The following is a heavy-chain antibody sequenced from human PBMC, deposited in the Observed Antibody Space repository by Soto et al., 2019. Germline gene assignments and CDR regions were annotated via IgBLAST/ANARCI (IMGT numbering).Heavy chain of an antibody. V-gene: IGHV1-46*03. CDR1: GYSFTSYY. Sequence: QVQLVQSGAEVKKHGASVKVSCRTSGYSFTSYYIHWVRQAPGQGLEWMGLINPNGGSTSYAQRFQGRVTMTIDASTTTVYMELSSLRSDDTAVYYCARGAFVSFWGQGTLVTVSS. CDR2: INPNGGST. D-gene: IGHD2-15*01. CDR3: ARGAFVSF. J-gene: IGHJ4*02.